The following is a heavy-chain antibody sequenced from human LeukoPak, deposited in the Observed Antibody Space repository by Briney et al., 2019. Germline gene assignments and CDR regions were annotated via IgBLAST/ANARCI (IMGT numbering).Heavy chain of an antibody. D-gene: IGHD7-27*01. CDR1: NGSFSSYY. V-gene: IGHV4-59*01. Sequence: ASETLSLTCTVSNGSFSSYYWTWIRQPPGKGLEWIGYIYYSGSTTYNPSLKSRVAMSLETSKSQFSLKLSSVTAADTAVYYCVRGWYINWGWFDRWGQGTLVTVPS. J-gene: IGHJ5*02. CDR2: IYYSGST. CDR3: VRGWYINWGWFDR.